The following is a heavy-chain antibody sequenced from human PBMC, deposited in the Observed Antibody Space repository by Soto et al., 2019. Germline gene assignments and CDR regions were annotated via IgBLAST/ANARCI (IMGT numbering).Heavy chain of an antibody. CDR2: IKNDRAT. CDR3: TNGGRDH. V-gene: IGHV3-15*06. D-gene: IGHD3-16*01. J-gene: IGHJ4*02. Sequence: GGSLRLSCAVSGLTFNNAWMNWVRQAPGKGLEWVGSIKNDRATNYGAAVKGRFTNSRDDSKNTVYLQMNSLKSEDPGVYYCTNGGRDHWCPGTLITVSS. CDR1: GLTFNNAW.